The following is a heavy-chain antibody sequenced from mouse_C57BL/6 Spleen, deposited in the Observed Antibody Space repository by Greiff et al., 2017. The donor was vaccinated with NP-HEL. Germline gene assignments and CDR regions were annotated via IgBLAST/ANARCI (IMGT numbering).Heavy chain of an antibody. Sequence: VQLQQSGAELVRPGTSVKVSCTASGYAFTNYLIAWLQQRPGQGLEWIGVIHPGRGGTNYNEKFKGQATLTAAKSSSTAYMQLSSLTSEDSAVYFCARSEGIYYDYDGAYWGKGTLVTVSA. CDR2: IHPGRGGT. CDR1: GYAFTNYL. CDR3: ARSEGIYYDYDGAY. D-gene: IGHD2-4*01. J-gene: IGHJ3*01. V-gene: IGHV1-54*01.